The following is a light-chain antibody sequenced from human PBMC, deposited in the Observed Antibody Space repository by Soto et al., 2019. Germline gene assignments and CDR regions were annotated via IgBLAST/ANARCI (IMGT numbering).Light chain of an antibody. V-gene: IGLV2-11*01. CDR2: DVT. CDR3: CSYAGSFTWV. Sequence: QSVLTQPRSVSGSPGQSVTISCSGTSSDLGGYNYVSWYQHHPGKPPKHMIYDVTLRPSGVPDRFSGSKSGNTASLTISGLPAEDEADYYCCSYAGSFTWVFGGGTKLTVL. CDR1: SSDLGGYNY. J-gene: IGLJ3*02.